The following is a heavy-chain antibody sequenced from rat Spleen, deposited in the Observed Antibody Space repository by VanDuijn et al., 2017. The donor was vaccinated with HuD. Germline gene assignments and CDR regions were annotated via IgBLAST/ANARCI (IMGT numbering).Heavy chain of an antibody. J-gene: IGHJ2*01. D-gene: IGHD4-2*01. CDR1: GFTFSNYY. V-gene: IGHV5-25*01. Sequence: EVQLVESGGGLVQPGWSMKLSCAASGFTFSNYYMAWVRQAPTKGLEWVASITIDGNDAYYRDSVRGRFTISRDNAKSSLYLQMNSLKSEDTATYYCARETSYYFDYWGQGVMVTVSS. CDR3: ARETSYYFDY. CDR2: ITIDGNDA.